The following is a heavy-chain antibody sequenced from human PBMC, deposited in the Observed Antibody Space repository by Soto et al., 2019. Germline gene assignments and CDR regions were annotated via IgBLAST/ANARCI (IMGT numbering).Heavy chain of an antibody. CDR2: ISAYNGNT. CDR1: GYTFTSHG. D-gene: IGHD6-6*01. V-gene: IGHV1-18*01. Sequence: ASVKVSCKASGYTFTSHGISWVRQAPGQGLEWMGWISAYNGNTNYAQKLQGRVTMTTDTSTSTAYMELRSLRSDDTAVYYCVMSIAASIQHWGQGTLVTVSS. J-gene: IGHJ1*01. CDR3: VMSIAASIQH.